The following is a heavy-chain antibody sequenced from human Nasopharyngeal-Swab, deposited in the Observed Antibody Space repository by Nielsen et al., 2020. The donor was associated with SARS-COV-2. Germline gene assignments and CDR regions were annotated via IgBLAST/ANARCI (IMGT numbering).Heavy chain of an antibody. V-gene: IGHV3-33*01. Sequence: GGSLRLSCAASGFTFSSYGMHWVRQAPGKGLEWVAVIWYDGSNKYYADSVKGRFTISRDNSKNTLYLQMNSLRAEDTAVYYCARGVPAAAFDYWGQGTPVTVSS. D-gene: IGHD2-2*01. CDR1: GFTFSSYG. CDR3: ARGVPAAAFDY. CDR2: IWYDGSNK. J-gene: IGHJ4*02.